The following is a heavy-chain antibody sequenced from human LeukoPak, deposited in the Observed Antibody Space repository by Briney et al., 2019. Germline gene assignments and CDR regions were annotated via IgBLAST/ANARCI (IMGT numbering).Heavy chain of an antibody. CDR3: TRDPVTYCGGDC. V-gene: IGHV3-53*01. CDR1: GFSVSNNH. D-gene: IGHD2-21*01. Sequence: GGSLRPSCGVSGFSVSNNHMSWVRQAPGKGLEWLSVLFSGASTNYADSVKGRFTISRDQSKNTLFLQMNNLRVEDTAVYYCTRDPVTYCGGDCWGQGTLVTVSS. CDR2: LFSGAST. J-gene: IGHJ4*02.